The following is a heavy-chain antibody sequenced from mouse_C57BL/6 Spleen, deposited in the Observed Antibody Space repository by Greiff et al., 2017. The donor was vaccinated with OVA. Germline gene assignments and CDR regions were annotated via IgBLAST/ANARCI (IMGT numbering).Heavy chain of an antibody. Sequence: EVKLMESGGGLVKPGGSLKLSCAASGFTFSSYAMSWVRQTPEKRLEWVATISDGGSYTYYPDNVKGRFTISRDNAKNNLYLQMSHLKSEDTAMYYCAREEDYSNYDYYAMDYWGQGTSVTVSS. CDR2: ISDGGSYT. V-gene: IGHV5-4*01. D-gene: IGHD2-5*01. CDR3: AREEDYSNYDYYAMDY. J-gene: IGHJ4*01. CDR1: GFTFSSYA.